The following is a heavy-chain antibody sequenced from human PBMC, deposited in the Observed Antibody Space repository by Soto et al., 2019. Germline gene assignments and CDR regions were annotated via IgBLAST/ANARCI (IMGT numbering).Heavy chain of an antibody. D-gene: IGHD2-21*01. CDR2: ISAYNGNT. CDR3: ARDGVVATEGTPVDP. V-gene: IGHV1-18*01. Sequence: GASVKVSCKASGYTFTSYGISWVRQAPGQGLEWMGWISAYNGNTSYAQKLQGRVTMTTDTSTSTAYMELRSLRSDDTAVYYCARDGVVATEGTPVDPWGQGTLVTVSS. CDR1: GYTFTSYG. J-gene: IGHJ5*02.